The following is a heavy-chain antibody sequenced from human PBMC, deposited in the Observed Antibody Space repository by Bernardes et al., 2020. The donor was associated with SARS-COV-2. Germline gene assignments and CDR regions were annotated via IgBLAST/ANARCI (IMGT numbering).Heavy chain of an antibody. CDR3: AKGTGNVWLVRGVKASSSDY. D-gene: IGHD3-10*01. V-gene: IGHV3-23*01. J-gene: IGHJ4*02. CDR2: ISDSGGST. CDR1: GFTFSSYA. Sequence: GGSLRLSCAASGFTFSSYAMNWVRQAPGKGLEWVSGISDSGGSTYYADSVKGRFTISRDNSKSTLYLQMNSLRAEDTAVYYCAKGTGNVWLVRGVKASSSDYWGQGTLVTVSS.